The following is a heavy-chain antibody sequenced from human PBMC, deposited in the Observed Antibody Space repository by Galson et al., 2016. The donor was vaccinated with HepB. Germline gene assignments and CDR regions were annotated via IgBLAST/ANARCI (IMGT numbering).Heavy chain of an antibody. CDR3: ARDSPIWD. Sequence: PRLSCAASGFTVSSTYMTWVRQAPGKGLEWVSGIYSGGNTYYADSVKGRFTISRDNSKSTLYLQMNSLRVEDTAMYYCARDSPIWDWGQGTLVTVSS. J-gene: IGHJ4*02. CDR2: IYSGGNT. D-gene: IGHD3-9*01. CDR1: GFTVSSTY. V-gene: IGHV3-53*01.